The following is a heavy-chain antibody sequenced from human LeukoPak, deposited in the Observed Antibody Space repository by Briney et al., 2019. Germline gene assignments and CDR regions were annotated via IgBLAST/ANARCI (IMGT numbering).Heavy chain of an antibody. D-gene: IGHD2-2*01. CDR3: ARDRGRSSTNDNWFDP. Sequence: MTGGSLRLSCAASGFTFSSYSMNWVRQAPGKGLEWVSSISSSSSYIYYANSVKGRFTISRDNAKNSLYLQMNSLRAEDTAVYYCARDRGRSSTNDNWFDPWGQGTLVTVSS. CDR1: GFTFSSYS. CDR2: ISSSSSYI. V-gene: IGHV3-21*01. J-gene: IGHJ5*02.